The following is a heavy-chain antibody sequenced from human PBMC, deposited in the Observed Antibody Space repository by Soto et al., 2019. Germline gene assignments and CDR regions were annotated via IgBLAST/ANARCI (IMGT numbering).Heavy chain of an antibody. D-gene: IGHD2-8*01. V-gene: IGHV3-11*01. CDR2: ISISDYTT. CDR1: GITLSDNY. J-gene: IGHJ4*02. Sequence: PGGSLRLSCVASGITLSDNYMTWIRQAPGKGLEWLSYISISDYTTYYADSVKGRFTISRDNAKNSLYLQLNGLRVEDTAVYYCASGKWSLDYWGQGILVTVSS. CDR3: ASGKWSLDY.